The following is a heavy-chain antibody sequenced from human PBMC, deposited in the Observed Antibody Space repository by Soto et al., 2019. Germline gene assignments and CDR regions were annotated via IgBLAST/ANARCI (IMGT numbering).Heavy chain of an antibody. J-gene: IGHJ6*02. CDR3: ATGRISRGLDV. V-gene: IGHV4-59*12. CDR1: GGTISRYY. Sequence: ETLSLTCSVSGGTISRYYCSWIRQPPGKGLEWIGYIYSRGTTSYNPSLKSRATILVDTSKNQFSLRLTSVTATDTAVYYCATGRISRGLDVWGQGTTVTVSS. CDR2: IYSRGTT.